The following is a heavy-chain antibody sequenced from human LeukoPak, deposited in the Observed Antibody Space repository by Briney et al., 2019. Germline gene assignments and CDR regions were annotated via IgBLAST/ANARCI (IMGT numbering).Heavy chain of an antibody. D-gene: IGHD5-18*01. CDR3: ARGDRRTLWAPLDY. V-gene: IGHV1-2*02. Sequence: ASVKVSCKASGYTFTGHYIYWVRQAPGLGLEWLGWINPNSGGTDYAQNFQGRVTMTRDTSISTAYMELSRLRSDDTAMYFCARGDRRTLWAPLDYWGQGTLVTVSS. CDR2: INPNSGGT. CDR1: GYTFTGHY. J-gene: IGHJ4*02.